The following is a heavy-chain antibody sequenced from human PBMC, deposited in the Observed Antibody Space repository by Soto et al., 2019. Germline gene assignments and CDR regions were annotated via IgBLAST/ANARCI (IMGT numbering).Heavy chain of an antibody. D-gene: IGHD2-15*01. J-gene: IGHJ3*02. Sequence: SETLSLTCTVSGGSISSGGYYWSWIRQHPGKGLEWIGYVFSSGSTTYAPSLQSRLAMSLVTSRNLLSLNLYSVTAADTAVYYCARHMWKKDIVPYDAFDIWGQGTMVTVSS. CDR1: GGSISSGGYY. CDR2: VFSSGST. CDR3: ARHMWKKDIVPYDAFDI. V-gene: IGHV4-61*08.